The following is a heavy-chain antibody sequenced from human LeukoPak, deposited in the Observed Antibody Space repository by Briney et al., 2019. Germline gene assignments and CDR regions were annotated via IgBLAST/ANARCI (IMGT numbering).Heavy chain of an antibody. J-gene: IGHJ4*02. CDR3: AKEKAAATTFKFWDS. CDR1: GFTFSSYA. V-gene: IGHV3-23*01. CDR2: INIGGDNT. D-gene: IGHD6-13*01. Sequence: GGSLRLSCAASGFTFSSYAMTWVRQAPGTGLEWVSSINIGGDNTYYADSVKGRFTISRDDSRNTLYLQMSSLRVEDTAIYYCAKEKAAATTFKFWDSWGQGILVTVSS.